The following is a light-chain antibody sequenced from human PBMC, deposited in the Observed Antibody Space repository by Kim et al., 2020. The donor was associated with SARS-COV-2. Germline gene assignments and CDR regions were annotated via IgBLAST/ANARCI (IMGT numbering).Light chain of an antibody. CDR1: QSLLHSNGYNY. CDR2: LGS. CDR3: MQALQTPRV. Sequence: DIVMTQSPLSLPVTPGEPVSISCRSSQSLLHSNGYNYLDWYLQKPGQSPQLLIYLGSNRASGVPDRFSGSGSGTDFTLKISRVEAEDVGVYYCMQALQTPRVFGQGTKVDIK. V-gene: IGKV2-28*01. J-gene: IGKJ1*01.